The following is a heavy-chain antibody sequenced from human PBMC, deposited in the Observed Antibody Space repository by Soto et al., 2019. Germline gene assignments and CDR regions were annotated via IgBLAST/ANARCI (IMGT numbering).Heavy chain of an antibody. V-gene: IGHV4-34*06. D-gene: IGHD2-21*02. CDR3: SRGDPVDEVVTVDA. J-gene: IGHJ1*01. CDR1: GGSFSGYY. Sequence: SETLSLTCAVYGGSFSGYYWSWIRQPPGKGLEWIGEINHSGSTNYNPSLKSRDTISAYAVKNGFSVKFVSVTAADIQAYYCSRGDPVDEVVTVDAWGQCTRVTVSS. CDR2: INHSGST.